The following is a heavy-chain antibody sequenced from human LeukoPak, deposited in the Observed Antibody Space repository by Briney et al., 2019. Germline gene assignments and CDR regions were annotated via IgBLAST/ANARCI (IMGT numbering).Heavy chain of an antibody. D-gene: IGHD4-23*01. CDR3: ARECQGVTTMGFDY. V-gene: IGHV4-34*01. CDR2: ISHSGST. Sequence: SETLSLTCAVYGGSFSGYYWSWIRQPPGKGLEWIGEISHSGSTNYNPSLKSRVTISVDTSKNQFSLKLSSVTAADTAVYYCARECQGVTTMGFDYWGQGTLVTVSS. CDR1: GGSFSGYY. J-gene: IGHJ4*02.